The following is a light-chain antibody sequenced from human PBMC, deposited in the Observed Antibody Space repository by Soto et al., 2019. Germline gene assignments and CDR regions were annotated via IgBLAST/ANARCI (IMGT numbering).Light chain of an antibody. CDR1: QGITNY. V-gene: IGKV1-33*01. J-gene: IGKJ4*01. CDR3: QQVKRDLPLT. CDR2: DAS. Sequence: DIQMTQSPSSLSASVGDRVTITCQASQGITNYLNWYQQKPGRAPRLLLYDASSLETGVPSRFSGSGSGTDFTLTIDSLQPDDFATYYCQQVKRDLPLTFGGGTKVDIK.